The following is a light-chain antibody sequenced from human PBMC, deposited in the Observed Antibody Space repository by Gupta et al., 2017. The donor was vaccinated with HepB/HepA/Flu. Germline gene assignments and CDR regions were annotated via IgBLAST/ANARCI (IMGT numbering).Light chain of an antibody. CDR3: QELYIFAPT. V-gene: IGKV1-9*01. CDR1: QEISSY. Sequence: IQLTHSPSFLSASVGDRVTITCRASQEISSYVAWYQQKPGKAPNLLIYAAFTLQNGVPSRLSGSGYGTEFTLAIRSRQREDFASYYFQELYIFAPTFGEGTKVEIK. CDR2: AAF. J-gene: IGKJ1*01.